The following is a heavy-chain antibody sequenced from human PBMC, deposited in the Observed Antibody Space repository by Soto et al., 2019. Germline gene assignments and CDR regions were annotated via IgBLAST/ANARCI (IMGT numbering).Heavy chain of an antibody. D-gene: IGHD2-8*01. J-gene: IGHJ4*02. CDR1: GGSISSGGYY. CDR2: VYYSGST. V-gene: IGHV4-31*03. Sequence: SETLSLTCIVPGGSISSGGYYWSWIRQHPGKGLEWIGYVYYSGSTYYNPSLKSRVTISVDTSKNQLSLKLSSVTAADTAVYYCARGVSRDGYFDYWGQGALVTVSS. CDR3: ARGVSRDGYFDY.